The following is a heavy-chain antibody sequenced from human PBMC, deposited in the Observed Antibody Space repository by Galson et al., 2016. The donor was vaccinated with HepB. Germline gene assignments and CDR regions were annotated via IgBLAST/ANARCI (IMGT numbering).Heavy chain of an antibody. CDR2: ISGSGDLK. V-gene: IGHV3-23*01. D-gene: IGHD6-19*01. J-gene: IGHJ6*02. Sequence: SLRLSCAASGFTFSSYAMSWVRQAPGKGLEWVSGISGSGDLKYYADSVKGRFTISRDNPKNTLYLQMKSLRVDHTAVYYCAKIWGKSSGWYGSSYYQYGMDVWGQGTTVSVSS. CDR3: AKIWGKSSGWYGSSYYQYGMDV. CDR1: GFTFSSYA.